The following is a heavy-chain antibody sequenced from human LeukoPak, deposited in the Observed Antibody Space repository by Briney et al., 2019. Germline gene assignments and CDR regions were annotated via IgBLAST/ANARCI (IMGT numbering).Heavy chain of an antibody. J-gene: IGHJ6*03. Sequence: SETLSLTCAVYGASFSGYYWSWIRQPPGKGLEWIGEINHSGSTNYNPSLKSRVTISVDTSKNQFSLKLSSVTAADTAVYYCARSFLYYYYYMDVWGKGTTVTVSS. CDR1: GASFSGYY. V-gene: IGHV4-34*01. CDR2: INHSGST. CDR3: ARSFLYYYYYMDV. D-gene: IGHD2/OR15-2a*01.